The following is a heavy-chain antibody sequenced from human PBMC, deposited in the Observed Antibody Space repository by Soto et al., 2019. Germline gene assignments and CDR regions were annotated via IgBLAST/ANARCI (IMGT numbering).Heavy chain of an antibody. CDR1: GFTFGNYA. J-gene: IGHJ4*02. CDR2: ISASGGRT. CDR3: AKDLEVLSARFES. V-gene: IGHV3-23*01. D-gene: IGHD2-15*01. Sequence: GGSLRLSCRVSGFTFGNYAMAWVRQAPGKGLEWVSGISASGGRTYYADSAKGRFTISRDNSNNTLYLQMSSLRAEDTAVYYCAKDLEVLSARFESWGQGALVPVSS.